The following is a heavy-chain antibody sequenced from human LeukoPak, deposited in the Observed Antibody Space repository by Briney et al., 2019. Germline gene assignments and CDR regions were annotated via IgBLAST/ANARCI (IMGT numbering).Heavy chain of an antibody. CDR3: AKDGPYYDILTVLPDFDY. V-gene: IGHV3-21*01. CDR1: GFTFSSYS. Sequence: GGSLRLSCAASGFTFSSYSMNWVRQAPGKGLEWVSSITSSGRYIYYADSVKGRFTISRDNSKNTLYLQMNSLRAEDTAVYYCAKDGPYYDILTVLPDFDYWGQGTLVTVSS. CDR2: ITSSGRYI. J-gene: IGHJ4*02. D-gene: IGHD3-9*01.